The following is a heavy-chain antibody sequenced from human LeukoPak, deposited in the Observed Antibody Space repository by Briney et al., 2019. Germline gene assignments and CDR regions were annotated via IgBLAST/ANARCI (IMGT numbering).Heavy chain of an antibody. CDR1: GGTFSSYA. CDR2: IIPILGIA. J-gene: IGHJ5*02. D-gene: IGHD2-2*01. V-gene: IGHV1-69*04. CDR3: AINQDIVVVPAASYWFDP. Sequence: ASVKVSCKASGGTFSSYAISWVRQAPGQGLEWMERIIPILGIANYAQKFQGRVTITADKSTSTAYMELSSLRSEDTAVYYCAINQDIVVVPAASYWFDPWGQGTLVTVSS.